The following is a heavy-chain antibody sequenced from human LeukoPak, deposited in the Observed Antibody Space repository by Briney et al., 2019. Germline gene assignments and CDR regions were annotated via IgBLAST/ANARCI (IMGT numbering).Heavy chain of an antibody. V-gene: IGHV3-23*01. CDR2: ISGSGGST. CDR3: AKDLYSSGWYRDYFDY. D-gene: IGHD6-19*01. Sequence: GFTXXXYAMSWVRQAPGKGLEWVSAISGSGGSTYYADSVKGRFTISRDNSKNTLYLQMNSLRAEDTAVYYCAKDLYSSGWYRDYFDYWGQGTLVTVSS. J-gene: IGHJ4*02. CDR1: GFTXXXYA.